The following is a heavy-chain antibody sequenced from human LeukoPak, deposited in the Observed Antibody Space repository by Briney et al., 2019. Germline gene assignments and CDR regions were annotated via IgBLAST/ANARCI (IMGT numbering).Heavy chain of an antibody. J-gene: IGHJ4*02. CDR1: GFTFSSYS. D-gene: IGHD6-13*01. V-gene: IGHV3-21*01. CDR2: ISSSSSYI. CDR3: ARVTSRTPAAGIDY. Sequence: GGSLRLSCAASGFTFSSYSMNWVRQAPGKGLEWVSSISSSSSYIYYADSVKGRFTISRDNAKNSLYLQMNSLRAEDTAVYYCARVTSRTPAAGIDYWGQGTLVTVSS.